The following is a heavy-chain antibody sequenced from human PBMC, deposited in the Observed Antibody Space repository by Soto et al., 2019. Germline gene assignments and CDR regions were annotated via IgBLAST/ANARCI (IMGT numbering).Heavy chain of an antibody. V-gene: IGHV3-23*01. J-gene: IGHJ4*02. Sequence: VSLRLSCAASGFTFSLYTMGCVRQAPGKGLEWVSVTSGNGETTYYADSVKGRFSISRDNSKNTLSLQMSSLRVEDTALYYCAKALSGWSELQYWGKGALVTVSS. CDR1: GFTFSLYT. CDR3: AKALSGWSELQY. CDR2: TSGNGETT. D-gene: IGHD6-19*01.